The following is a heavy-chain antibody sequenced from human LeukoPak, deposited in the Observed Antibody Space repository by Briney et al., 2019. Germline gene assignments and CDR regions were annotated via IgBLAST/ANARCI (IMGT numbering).Heavy chain of an antibody. CDR2: ISYDGSNK. CDR3: ARAKEQQLVSANDY. V-gene: IGHV3-30-3*01. CDR1: GFTFSSYA. D-gene: IGHD6-13*01. J-gene: IGHJ4*02. Sequence: GGSLRLSCAASGFTFSSYAMHWVRQAPGKGLEWVAVISYDGSNKYYADSVKGRFTISRDNSKNTLYLQMNSLRAEDTAVYYCARAKEQQLVSANDYWGQGTLVTVSS.